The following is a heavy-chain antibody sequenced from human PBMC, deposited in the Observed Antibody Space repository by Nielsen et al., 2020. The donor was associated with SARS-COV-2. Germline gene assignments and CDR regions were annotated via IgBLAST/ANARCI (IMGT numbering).Heavy chain of an antibody. CDR3: ARHGNDFGGNDLDY. CDR2: IYPADSHT. Sequence: GGSLRLSCQGSGYMFDSYWIAWVRQMSGKGLEWMGLIYPADSHTTYSPSFQGQVSISVDKSVNTAYLRWSSLKASDTAIYYCARHGNDFGGNDLDYWGQGTLVTVSS. CDR1: GYMFDSYW. D-gene: IGHD4-23*01. V-gene: IGHV5-51*01. J-gene: IGHJ4*02.